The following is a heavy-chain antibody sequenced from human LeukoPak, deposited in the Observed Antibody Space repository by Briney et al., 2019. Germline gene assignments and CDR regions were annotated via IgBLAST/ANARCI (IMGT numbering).Heavy chain of an antibody. V-gene: IGHV4-4*07. D-gene: IGHD2-15*01. CDR1: GGSISSYY. CDR2: IYPSGSP. CDR3: ARHASRYCSGGSYCSLRWYFDY. J-gene: IGHJ4*02. Sequence: SETLSLTCTISGGSISSYYWSWIRQPAGKGLEWIGHIYPSGSPNYNPSLKSRVTMSVDTSKYQFSLKLSSVTAADTAVYYCARHASRYCSGGSYCSLRWYFDYWGQGTLVTVSS.